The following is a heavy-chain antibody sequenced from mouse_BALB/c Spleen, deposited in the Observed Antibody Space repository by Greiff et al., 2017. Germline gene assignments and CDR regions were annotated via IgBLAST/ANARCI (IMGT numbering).Heavy chain of an antibody. Sequence: DVQLVESGGGLVQPGGSRKLSCAASGFTFSSFGMHWVRQAPEKGLEWVAYISSGSSTIYYADTVKGRFTISRDNPKNTLFLQMTSLRSEDTAMYYCARLGPYAMDYWGQGTSVTVSS. CDR2: ISSGSSTI. J-gene: IGHJ4*01. CDR1: GFTFSSFG. CDR3: ARLGPYAMDY. V-gene: IGHV5-17*02.